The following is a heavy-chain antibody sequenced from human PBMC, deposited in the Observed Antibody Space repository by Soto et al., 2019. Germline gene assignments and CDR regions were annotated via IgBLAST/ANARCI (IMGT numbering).Heavy chain of an antibody. CDR1: GYTFTSYG. J-gene: IGHJ5*02. D-gene: IGHD6-13*01. CDR3: ARGLSESSSRYRGPADWFDP. CDR2: ISAYNGNT. V-gene: IGHV1-18*01. Sequence: SVKVSCKASGYTFTSYGISWVRQAPGQGLEWMGWISAYNGNTNYAQKVQGRVTMTTDTSTRTAYMELRSLRSDDTAVYYCARGLSESSSRYRGPADWFDPWGQGTLVTVSS.